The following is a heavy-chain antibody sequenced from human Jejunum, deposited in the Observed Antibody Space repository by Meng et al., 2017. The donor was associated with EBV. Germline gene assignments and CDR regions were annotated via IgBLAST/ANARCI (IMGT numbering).Heavy chain of an antibody. CDR1: CDSHRRSHW. CDR2: MHPDGST. J-gene: IGHJ4*02. V-gene: IGHV4-4*02. CDR3: AKSNDYSLNS. D-gene: IGHD4-11*01. Sequence: QVGVVAAGRGLVKPSGTLPLTCGVSCDSHRRSHWWGRVRQRPGKGLEWIGEMHPDGSTNHNPSLKSRVTISVDNSKNQFSLKLTSVTAADTAVYYCAKSNDYSLNSWRQGTLVTVSS.